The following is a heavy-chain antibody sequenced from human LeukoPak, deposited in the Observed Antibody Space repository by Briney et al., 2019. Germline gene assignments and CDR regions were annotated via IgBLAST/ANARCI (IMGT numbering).Heavy chain of an antibody. CDR3: ARRGPTYYDFWSGYIDY. J-gene: IGHJ4*02. D-gene: IGHD3-3*01. CDR2: IYPGDSDT. CDR1: GYSFSSYW. V-gene: IGHV5-51*01. Sequence: GESLKISXKGSGYSFSSYWIGWVRQMPGKGLEWMGIIYPGDSDTRYSPSFQGQVTISADKSISTAYLQWSSLKASDTAMYYCARRGPTYYDFWSGYIDYWGQGTLVTVSS.